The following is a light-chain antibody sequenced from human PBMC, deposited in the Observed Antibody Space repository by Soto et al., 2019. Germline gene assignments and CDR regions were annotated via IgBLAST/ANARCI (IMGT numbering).Light chain of an antibody. V-gene: IGKV3-20*01. J-gene: IGKJ1*01. CDR2: GAS. Sequence: IVLTHSPGTLSLSPGEIAALSGRGVHSVSISYLAWYQQKPGQSPRLLIYGASSRAPGIPDRFSGSGSGTDFTLTISRLEPEDFAVYYCQQYGSSSWTFGQGTKVDIK. CDR1: HSVSISY. CDR3: QQYGSSSWT.